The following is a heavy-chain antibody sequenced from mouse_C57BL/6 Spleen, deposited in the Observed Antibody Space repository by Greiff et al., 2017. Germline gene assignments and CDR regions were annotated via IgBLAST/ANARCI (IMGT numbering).Heavy chain of an antibody. CDR2: ISDGGSYT. CDR3: ARDDGYDGGFAY. J-gene: IGHJ3*01. Sequence: EVQGVESGGGLVKPGGSLKLSCAASGFTFSSYAMSWVRQTPEKRLEWVATISDGGSYTYYPDNVKGRFTISRDNAKNNLYLQMSHLKSEDTAMYYCARDDGYDGGFAYWGQGTLVTVSA. V-gene: IGHV5-4*01. D-gene: IGHD2-2*01. CDR1: GFTFSSYA.